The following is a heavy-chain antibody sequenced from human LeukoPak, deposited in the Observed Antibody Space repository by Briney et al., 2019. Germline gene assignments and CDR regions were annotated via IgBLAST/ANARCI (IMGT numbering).Heavy chain of an antibody. CDR3: AKPRYSGSSSDAFGI. V-gene: IGHV3-30*18. CDR1: GFTFSSYG. D-gene: IGHD1-26*01. J-gene: IGHJ3*02. CDR2: ISYDGSNK. Sequence: GGSLRLSCAASGFTFSSYGMHWVRQAPGKGLEWVAVISYDGSNKYYADSVKGRFTISRDNSKNTLYLQMNSLRAEDTAVYYCAKPRYSGSSSDAFGIWGQGTMVTVSS.